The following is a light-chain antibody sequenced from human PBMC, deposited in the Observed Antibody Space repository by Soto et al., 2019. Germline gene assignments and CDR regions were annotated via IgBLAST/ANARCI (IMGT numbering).Light chain of an antibody. V-gene: IGLV2-14*01. CDR2: DVS. CDR3: TSYTSSSAPFV. J-gene: IGLJ1*01. Sequence: QSALTQPASVSGSPGQSITISCTGTSGDVGAYNHVSWYQQHPGKAPKLMIYDVSNRPSGVSNRFSASKSGNTASLTISGLQAEDEADYYCTSYTSSSAPFVFGTGTKLTVL. CDR1: SGDVGAYNH.